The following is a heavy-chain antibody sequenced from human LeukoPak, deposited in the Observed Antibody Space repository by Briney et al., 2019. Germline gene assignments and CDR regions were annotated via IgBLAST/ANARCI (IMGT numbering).Heavy chain of an antibody. J-gene: IGHJ4*02. D-gene: IGHD3-10*01. V-gene: IGHV3-30*04. CDR2: MSSDGRKS. CDR3: AKDHAGSGRAFEY. CDR1: GFTFRMSG. Sequence: AGGSLRLSCAASGFTFRMSGVHWVRQAPGKGLEWVALMSSDGRKSYYADSVKGRFTISRDTSKNILYLQMNSLSADDTAVYYCAKDHAGSGRAFEYWGQGPRLSVSS.